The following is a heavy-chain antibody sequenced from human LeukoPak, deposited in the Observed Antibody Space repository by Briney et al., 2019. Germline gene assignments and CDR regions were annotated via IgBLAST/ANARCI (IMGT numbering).Heavy chain of an antibody. CDR1: GGSISSGGYY. V-gene: IGHV4-31*03. CDR3: ARLSSWPRNWYFDL. CDR2: ISYSGST. Sequence: TSETLSLTCTVSGGSISSGGYYWSWIRQHPGKGLEYIGYISYSGSTYYNPSLKSRVTISVDTSKNQFSLKLSSVTAADTAVYYCARLSSWPRNWYFDLWGRGTLVTVSS. D-gene: IGHD2-15*01. J-gene: IGHJ2*01.